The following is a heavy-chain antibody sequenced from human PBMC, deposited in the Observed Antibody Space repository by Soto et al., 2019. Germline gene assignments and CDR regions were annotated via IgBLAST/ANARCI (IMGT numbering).Heavy chain of an antibody. CDR2: ISGSAEAT. V-gene: IGHV3-23*01. D-gene: IGHD2-2*01. CDR3: AKGGYGYWSTTSCVFHFEY. CDR1: GFTFSTYA. J-gene: IGHJ4*02. Sequence: EVQLLESGGGLVQTGGSLRLSCAASGFTFSTYAMSWVRQAPGKGLEWVSTISGSAEATFYADSVKGRFAIFRDNSRTMFYLQSNSLRAEETAVYYCAKGGYGYWSTTSCVFHFEYWGPGTLATVSS.